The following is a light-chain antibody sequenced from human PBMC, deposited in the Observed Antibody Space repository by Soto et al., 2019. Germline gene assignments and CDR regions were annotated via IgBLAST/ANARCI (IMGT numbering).Light chain of an antibody. J-gene: IGKJ1*01. CDR3: QQYYTYRT. CDR2: KAS. CDR1: QSISSW. V-gene: IGKV1-5*03. Sequence: DIQMTQSPSTLSASVGDRVTITCRASQSISSWLAWYQQKPGKAPNLLIYKASSLESGVPSRFSGSGSGTECTLTISSLQPDDFATYYCQQYYTYRTFSQGTTVEV.